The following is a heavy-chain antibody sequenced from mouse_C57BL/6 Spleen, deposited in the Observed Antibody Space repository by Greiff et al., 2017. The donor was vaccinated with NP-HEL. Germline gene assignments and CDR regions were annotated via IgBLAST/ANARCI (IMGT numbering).Heavy chain of an antibody. CDR1: GFTFSSYG. D-gene: IGHD1-1*01. V-gene: IGHV5-6*01. J-gene: IGHJ1*03. CDR2: ISSGGSYT. Sequence: EVQLQESGGDLVKPGGSLKLSCAASGFTFSSYGMSWVRQTPDKRLEWVATISSGGSYTYYPDSVKGRFTISRDNAKNTLYLQMSSLKSEDTAMYYCARGGSSYEYFDVWGTGTTVTVSS. CDR3: ARGGSSYEYFDV.